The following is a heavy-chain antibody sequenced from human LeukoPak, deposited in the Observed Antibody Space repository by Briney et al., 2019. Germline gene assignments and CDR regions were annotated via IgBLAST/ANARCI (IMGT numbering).Heavy chain of an antibody. CDR2: IIPIFGTA. CDR3: ARGDTLRGFDY. D-gene: IGHD2-2*02. J-gene: IGHJ4*02. V-gene: IGHV1-69*13. Sequence: GASVKVPCKASGGTFISYAISWVRQAPGQGLEWMGGIIPIFGTANYAQKFQGRVTITADESTSTAYMELSSLRSEDTAVYYCARGDTLRGFDYWGRGTLVTVSS. CDR1: GGTFISYA.